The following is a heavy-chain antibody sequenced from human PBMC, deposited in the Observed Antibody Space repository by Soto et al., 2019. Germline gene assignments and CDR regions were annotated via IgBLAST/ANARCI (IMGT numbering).Heavy chain of an antibody. CDR3: ASPEGSVDYYYGMDG. J-gene: IGHJ6*02. D-gene: IGHD2-15*01. V-gene: IGHV1-3*01. CDR2: INAGNGNT. CDR1: GYTFTSYS. Sequence: QVQLVQSGAEVKKPGASVKVSCKASGYTFTSYSMHWVRQAPGQRLERMGGINAGNGNTKYSQKFQGRVTITRDTSASTAYMELSSLRSEDTAVYYCASPEGSVDYYYGMDGWGQGTTVTVSS.